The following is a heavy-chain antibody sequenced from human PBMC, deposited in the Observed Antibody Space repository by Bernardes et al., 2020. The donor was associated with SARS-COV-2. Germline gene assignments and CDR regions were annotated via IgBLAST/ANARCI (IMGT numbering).Heavy chain of an antibody. CDR2: ISGSGGRT. V-gene: IGHV3-23*01. Sequence: GGSLRLSCAASGLTFSNHAMSWIRQARGKGLEWVAGISGSGGRTYYADAVKGRFTISRDNSKNTLFLQMNRLRAEDTAVYYCARDPLYDSSGYFAFDIWGQGTIVTVSS. CDR3: ARDPLYDSSGYFAFDI. J-gene: IGHJ3*02. CDR1: GLTFSNHA. D-gene: IGHD3-22*01.